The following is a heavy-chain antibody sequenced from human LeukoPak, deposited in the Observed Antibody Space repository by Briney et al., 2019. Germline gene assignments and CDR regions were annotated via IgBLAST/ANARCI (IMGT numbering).Heavy chain of an antibody. D-gene: IGHD3-10*01. CDR1: GGSISSYY. V-gene: IGHV4-59*08. Sequence: SETLSLTCTVSGGSISSYYWSWIRQPPGEGMEWIGYIYYSGSTNYNPSLKSRVTISVDTSKNQFSLKLSSVTAADTAVYYCARIRFGEPTLCYFDYWGQGTLVTVSS. J-gene: IGHJ4*02. CDR3: ARIRFGEPTLCYFDY. CDR2: IYYSGST.